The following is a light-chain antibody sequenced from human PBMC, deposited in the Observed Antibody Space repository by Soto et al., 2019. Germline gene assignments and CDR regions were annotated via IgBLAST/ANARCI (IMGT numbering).Light chain of an antibody. CDR1: SSDIGGYNF. CDR2: EVY. Sequence: QSALTQPPSASGSPGQSVTISCSGTSSDIGGYNFVSWYQQHPGKAPKLIIFEVYKRPSGVPDRFSGSKSGNTASLTVSGLQAEDEADYYCSSHGGSNNPYAFRTGTKVTVL. J-gene: IGLJ1*01. V-gene: IGLV2-8*01. CDR3: SSHGGSNNPYA.